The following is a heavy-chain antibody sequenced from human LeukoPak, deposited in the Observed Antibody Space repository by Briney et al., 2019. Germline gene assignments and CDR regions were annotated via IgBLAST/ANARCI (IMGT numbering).Heavy chain of an antibody. CDR1: GFTFSSYG. J-gene: IGHJ4*02. D-gene: IGHD5-18*01. V-gene: IGHV3-30*02. Sequence: GGSLRLSCAASGFTFSSYGMHWVRQAPGKGLEWVAFIRYDGSNKYYADSVKGRFTISRDNSKNTLYLQMSSLRSEDTAVYCCARGGGYSYGYWFRGQNTEYYFGYWGQGTLVTVSS. CDR3: ARGGGYSYGYWFRGQNTEYYFGY. CDR2: IRYDGSNK.